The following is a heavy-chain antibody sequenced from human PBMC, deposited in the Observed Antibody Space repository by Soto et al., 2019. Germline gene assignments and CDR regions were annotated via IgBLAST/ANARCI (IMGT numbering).Heavy chain of an antibody. D-gene: IGHD2-21*02. CDR3: ARADPPDSVGY. CDR1: GPSLRSHY. V-gene: IGHV4-59*11. Sequence: SESMSLPCTVSGPSLRSHYWAWLRPSPGTGLEWIGYISYSGSTYYNPSLKSRFSISADTSKNQLSLRMNSMLAADTAVDYCARADPPDSVGYWGQGTLVTVSS. CDR2: ISYSGST. J-gene: IGHJ4*02.